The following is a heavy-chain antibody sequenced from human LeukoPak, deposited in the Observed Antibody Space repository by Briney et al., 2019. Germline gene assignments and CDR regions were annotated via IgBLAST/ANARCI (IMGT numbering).Heavy chain of an antibody. CDR3: ARDPYSGHYGNDYYYYMDV. J-gene: IGHJ6*03. CDR2: ITSSSSYA. D-gene: IGHD5-12*01. CDR1: GFTFSSYE. V-gene: IGHV3-21*01. Sequence: GGSLRLSCAVSGFTFSSYEMNWVRQAPGKRLEWVSSITSSSSYAFYADSVKGRFTISRDNAKSSLYLQMNNLRAEDTAVYYCARDPYSGHYGNDYYYYMDVWGKGTTVTISS.